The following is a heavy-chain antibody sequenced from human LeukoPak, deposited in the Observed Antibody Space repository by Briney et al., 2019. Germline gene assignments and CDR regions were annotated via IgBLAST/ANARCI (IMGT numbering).Heavy chain of an antibody. D-gene: IGHD6-6*01. V-gene: IGHV4-34*01. J-gene: IGHJ4*02. CDR1: GGSFSGYY. CDR2: INHSGST. Sequence: KASETLSLTCAVYGGSFSGYYWSWIRQPPGKGLEWIGEINHSGSTNYNPSLKSRVTISVDTSKNQFSLKLSSVTAADTAVYYCARDPAYSSSSIIVYYFDYWGQGTLVTVSS. CDR3: ARDPAYSSSSIIVYYFDY.